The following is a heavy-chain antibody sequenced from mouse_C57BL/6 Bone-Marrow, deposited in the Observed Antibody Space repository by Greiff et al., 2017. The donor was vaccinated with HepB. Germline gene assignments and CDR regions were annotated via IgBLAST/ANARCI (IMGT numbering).Heavy chain of an antibody. D-gene: IGHD2-2*01. CDR3: AGGLRRSAWFAY. CDR1: GFTFSSYA. CDR2: ISAGGSYT. V-gene: IGHV5-4*03. J-gene: IGHJ3*01. Sequence: EVKLVESGGGLVKPGGSLKLSCAASGFTFSSYAMSWVRQTPEKRLEWVATISAGGSYTYYPDNVKGRFTISRDNAKNNLYLQMSHLKSEDTAMYYCAGGLRRSAWFAYWGQGTLVTVSA.